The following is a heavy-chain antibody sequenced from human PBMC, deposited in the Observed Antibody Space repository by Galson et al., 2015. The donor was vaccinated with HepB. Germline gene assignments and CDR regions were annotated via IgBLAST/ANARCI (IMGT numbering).Heavy chain of an antibody. Sequence: QSGAEVKKPGESLKISCKGSGYSFTSYWIGWVRQMPGKGLEWMGIIYPGDSGTRYSPSFQGQVTISADKSISTAYMELSSLRSEDTAVYYCARSLGYCSSTSCYFDYWGQGTLVTVSS. J-gene: IGHJ4*02. CDR2: IYPGDSGT. D-gene: IGHD2-2*01. CDR3: ARSLGYCSSTSCYFDY. CDR1: GYSFTSYW. V-gene: IGHV5-51*01.